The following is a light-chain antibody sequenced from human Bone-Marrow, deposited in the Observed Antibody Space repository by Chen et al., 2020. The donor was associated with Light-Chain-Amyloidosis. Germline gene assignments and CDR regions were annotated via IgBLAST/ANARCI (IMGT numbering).Light chain of an antibody. J-gene: IGLJ2*01. CDR2: RDT. V-gene: IGLV3-25*03. CDR3: QSADSSGTYEVI. Sequence: SYDLTQPPSVSVSPGHTARITCSGDDLPTKYAYWYQQQPGQAPVLVIHRDTERPSGISERFSGSSSGTTATLTISGVQAEDEADYHCQSADSSGTYEVIFGGGTKLTVL. CDR1: DLPTKY.